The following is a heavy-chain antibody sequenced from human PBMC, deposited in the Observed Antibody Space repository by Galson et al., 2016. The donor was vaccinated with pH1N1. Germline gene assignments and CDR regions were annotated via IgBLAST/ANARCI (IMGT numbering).Heavy chain of an antibody. D-gene: IGHD2/OR15-2a*01. CDR2: IYPADSDT. Sequence: SGAEVKKPGDSLKIPCKASGYSFTNYWIGWVRQMPGKGLEWMGIIYPADSDTRYSPSFQGQISISADKSISTAYLQWSSLKASDTAMYYCARQEFSDYWGQGTLVIVSS. CDR1: GYSFTNYW. J-gene: IGHJ4*02. V-gene: IGHV5-51*01. CDR3: ARQEFSDY.